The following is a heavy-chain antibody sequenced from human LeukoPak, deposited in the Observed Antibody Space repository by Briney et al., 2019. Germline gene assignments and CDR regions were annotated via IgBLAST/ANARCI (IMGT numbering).Heavy chain of an antibody. CDR3: ARDNSYPYDSSGHPKDY. Sequence: PGGSLRLSCAASRFTFSSYSMNWVRQAPGKGLEWVSSISSSGSYMYYADSVKGRFPISRDNAKNSLYLQMNSLRAEDTAVYYCARDNSYPYDSSGHPKDYWGQGTLVTVSS. CDR2: ISSSGSYM. D-gene: IGHD3-22*01. CDR1: RFTFSSYS. J-gene: IGHJ4*02. V-gene: IGHV3-21*01.